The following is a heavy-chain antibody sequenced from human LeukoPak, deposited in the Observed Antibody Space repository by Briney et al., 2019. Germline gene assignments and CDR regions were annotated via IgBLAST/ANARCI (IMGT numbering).Heavy chain of an antibody. D-gene: IGHD3-16*01. V-gene: IGHV3-7*01. Sequence: GGSLRLSCAASGFTFRSNWMSWVRQAPGKGLEWVANIKRDGSEKYYVDSVKGRFTISRDNAKNSLYLQMNSLRAEDTAVYYCARGGEASDYWGQGTLVTVSS. CDR3: ARGGEASDY. J-gene: IGHJ4*02. CDR1: GFTFRSNW. CDR2: IKRDGSEK.